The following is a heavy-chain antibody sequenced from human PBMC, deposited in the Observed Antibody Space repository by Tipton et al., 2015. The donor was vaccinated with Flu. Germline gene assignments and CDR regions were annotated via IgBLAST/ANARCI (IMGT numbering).Heavy chain of an antibody. CDR2: INSDGSIT. D-gene: IGHD6-19*01. Sequence: SLRLSCAASGFTFSSYWMHWVRQAPGKGLVWVSRINSDGSITNYADSVKGRFTISRDNAKNTLYLQMNSLRAEDTAVYFCARDDYSSGWYSLDYWGQGTLVTVSS. CDR1: GFTFSSYW. CDR3: ARDDYSSGWYSLDY. J-gene: IGHJ4*02. V-gene: IGHV3-74*01.